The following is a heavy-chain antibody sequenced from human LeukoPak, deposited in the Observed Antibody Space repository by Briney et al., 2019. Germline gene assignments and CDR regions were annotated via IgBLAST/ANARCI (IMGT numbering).Heavy chain of an antibody. J-gene: IGHJ4*02. CDR2: ITGSGSTI. Sequence: GGSLRLSCAASGFTFSNYEMNWVRQAPGKGLDWVSYITGSGSTIYYADSVKGRFTISRDNSKNMLYLQMNSLRAEDTAVYYCAKRVGGVNNFDYWGQGTLVTVSS. D-gene: IGHD3-16*01. CDR1: GFTFSNYE. V-gene: IGHV3-48*03. CDR3: AKRVGGVNNFDY.